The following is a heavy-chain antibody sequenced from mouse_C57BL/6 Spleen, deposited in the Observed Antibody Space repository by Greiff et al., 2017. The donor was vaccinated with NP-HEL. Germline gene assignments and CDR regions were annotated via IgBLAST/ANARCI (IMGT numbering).Heavy chain of an antibody. Sequence: LVESGAELARPGASVKLSCTASGFNFTSYGISWVKQRTGQGLEWIGEIYPRSGNTYYNEKFKGKATLTADKSSNTAYIELRSLTSEDSAVYICTRSLHYYGGSSYYFDYWGQGTTLTVSS. CDR2: IYPRSGNT. CDR1: GFNFTSYG. J-gene: IGHJ2*01. V-gene: IGHV1-81*01. D-gene: IGHD1-1*01. CDR3: TRSLHYYGGSSYYFDY.